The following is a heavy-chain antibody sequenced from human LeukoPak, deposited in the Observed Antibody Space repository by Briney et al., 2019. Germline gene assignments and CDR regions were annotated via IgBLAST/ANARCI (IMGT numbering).Heavy chain of an antibody. CDR2: ISSSGSTI. V-gene: IGHV3-48*03. D-gene: IGHD6-13*01. CDR3: ASNSLELAYYFDY. CDR1: GFTFSSYE. J-gene: IGHJ4*02. Sequence: GGSLRLSCAASGFTFSSYEMNWVRQAPGKGLEWVSYISSSGSTIYYADSVKGRFTISRDNAKNSLYLQVNSLRAEDTAVYYCASNSLELAYYFDYWGQGTLVTVSS.